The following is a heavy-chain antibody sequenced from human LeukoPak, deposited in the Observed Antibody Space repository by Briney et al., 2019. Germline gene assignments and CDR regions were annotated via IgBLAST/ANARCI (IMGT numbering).Heavy chain of an antibody. CDR1: GGSFSGYY. CDR3: AGLPYSRSSGRRGVGNDY. D-gene: IGHD6-6*01. CDR2: INHSGST. Sequence: SETLSLTCAVYGGSFSGYYWSWLRQPPGKGLEWIGEINHSGSTNYNPSLTSRVTISVITSKNQFSLKLIPVTAADTAVYDGAGLPYSRSSGRRGVGNDYWGQGTLVTVSS. V-gene: IGHV4-34*01. J-gene: IGHJ4*02.